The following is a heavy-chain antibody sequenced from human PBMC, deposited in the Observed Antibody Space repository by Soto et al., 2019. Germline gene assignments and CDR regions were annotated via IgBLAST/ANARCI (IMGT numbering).Heavy chain of an antibody. Sequence: SETLSLTCTVSGGSISSYYWSWIRQPPGKGVEWIGYIYYSGSTNYNPYLKSRVTISVDTSKNQSSLKLSCVTAADTAVYYCARGPNNWNDDGSWFDPWGQGTLVTVSP. CDR2: IYYSGST. V-gene: IGHV4-59*08. J-gene: IGHJ5*02. CDR1: GGSISSYY. D-gene: IGHD1-20*01. CDR3: ARGPNNWNDDGSWFDP.